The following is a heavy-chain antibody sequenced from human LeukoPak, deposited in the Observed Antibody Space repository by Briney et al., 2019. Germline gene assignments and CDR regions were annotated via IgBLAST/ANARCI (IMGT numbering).Heavy chain of an antibody. CDR3: ARTYYDFWSGYYGPAYMDV. D-gene: IGHD3-3*01. CDR1: GFTFSDYY. CDR2: ISSSGSTI. Sequence: PGGSLRLSCAASGFTFSDYYMSWIRQAPGKGLEWVSYISSSGSTIYYADSVKGRFTISRDNAKNSLYLQMNSLRAEDTAVNYCARTYYDFWSGYYGPAYMDVWGKGTTVTVSS. J-gene: IGHJ6*03. V-gene: IGHV3-11*01.